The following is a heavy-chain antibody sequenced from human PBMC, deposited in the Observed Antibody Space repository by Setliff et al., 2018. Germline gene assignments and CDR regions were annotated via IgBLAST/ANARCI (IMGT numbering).Heavy chain of an antibody. D-gene: IGHD3-22*01. V-gene: IGHV3-11*04. CDR2: ISSGGSGI. CDR1: GFTFSDYY. Sequence: PGGSLRLSCAASGFTFSDYYMSWIRQAPGKGLEWVSHISSGGSGIYYADSVKGRFTISRDNAKNSLYLQVNSLRAEDTAVYYCATNPRKGRSGGYYYDDPYYYYMDVWGKGTTVTVSS. J-gene: IGHJ6*03. CDR3: ATNPRKGRSGGYYYDDPYYYYMDV.